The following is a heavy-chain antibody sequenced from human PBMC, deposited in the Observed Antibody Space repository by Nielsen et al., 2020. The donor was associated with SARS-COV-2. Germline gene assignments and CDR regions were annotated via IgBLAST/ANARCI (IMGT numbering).Heavy chain of an antibody. CDR3: ARERVVVVVAARDYYYYYGMDV. Sequence: WIRQPPGKGLEWVAVISYDGSNKYYADSVKGRFTISRDNAKNSLYLQMNSLRAEDTAVYYCARERVVVVVAARDYYYYYGMDVWGQGTTVTVSS. V-gene: IGHV3-30-3*01. D-gene: IGHD2-15*01. J-gene: IGHJ6*02. CDR2: ISYDGSNK.